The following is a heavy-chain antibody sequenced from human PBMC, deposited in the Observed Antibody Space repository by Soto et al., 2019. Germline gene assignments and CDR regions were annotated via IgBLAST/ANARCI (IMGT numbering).Heavy chain of an antibody. D-gene: IGHD1-26*01. CDR1: GYSFTSYW. Sequence: GESLKISCKGSGYSFTSYWIGWVRQMPGKGLEWMGIIYPGDSDTRYSPSFQGQVTISADKSISTAYLQWSSLKASDTAMYYCARPPYSGSDRDAFDIWGQGTMVTVSS. CDR2: IYPGDSDT. J-gene: IGHJ3*02. CDR3: ARPPYSGSDRDAFDI. V-gene: IGHV5-51*01.